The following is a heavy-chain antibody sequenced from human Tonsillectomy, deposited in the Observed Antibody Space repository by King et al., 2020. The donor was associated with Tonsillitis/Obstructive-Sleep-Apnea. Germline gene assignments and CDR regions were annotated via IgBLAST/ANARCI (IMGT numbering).Heavy chain of an antibody. J-gene: IGHJ4*02. Sequence: VQLVESGGGVVQPGRSLRLSCAASGFTFSNYAMQWVRQAPGKGLEWVAVISYDGSDKWFADSVRGRFTTSRDNSKNTLYLQLDSLRTEDTAVYYCGRHKGATIPVATLDYWGQGTLVTVSS. CDR3: GRHKGATIPVATLDY. CDR1: GFTFSNYA. CDR2: ISYDGSDK. V-gene: IGHV3-30*01. D-gene: IGHD6-19*01.